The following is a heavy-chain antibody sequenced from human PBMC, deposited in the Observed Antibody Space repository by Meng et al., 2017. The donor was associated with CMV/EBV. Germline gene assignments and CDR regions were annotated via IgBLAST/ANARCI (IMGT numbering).Heavy chain of an antibody. J-gene: IGHJ6*02. V-gene: IGHV3-7*01. Sequence: GESLKISCAASGFSFNYYYMTWVRQAPGKGLEWVANIEQDGNEKNYVDSVKGRFTISRDNAKNSLYLQMNSLRAEDTAVYYCAREVIREDAIDVWGQGATVTVSS. D-gene: IGHD2-21*01. CDR2: IEQDGNEK. CDR3: AREVIREDAIDV. CDR1: GFSFNYYY.